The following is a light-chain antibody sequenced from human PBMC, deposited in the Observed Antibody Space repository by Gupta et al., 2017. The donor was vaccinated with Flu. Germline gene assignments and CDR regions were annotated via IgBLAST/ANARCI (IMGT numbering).Light chain of an antibody. CDR2: WAP. V-gene: IGKV4-1*01. CDR3: QQYYSLPWT. J-gene: IGKJ1*01. CDR1: QSVLYSSNNKNY. Sequence: DIVMTQSPDSLAVSLGERATINCKSSQSVLYSSNNKNYFAWFQQKPGQPPKLLIYWAPTRESGVPDRFSGSGSGTDFTLTISSLQAEDVAVYYCQQYYSLPWTFGRGTKVEIK.